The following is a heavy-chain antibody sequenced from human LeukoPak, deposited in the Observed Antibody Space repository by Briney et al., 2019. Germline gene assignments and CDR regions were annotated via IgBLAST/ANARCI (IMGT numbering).Heavy chain of an antibody. D-gene: IGHD5-18*01. CDR1: GFTFSSYS. J-gene: IGHJ6*02. V-gene: IGHV3-21*04. CDR2: ISSSSSYI. CDR3: AKDRRIQLWLTDYYYGMDV. Sequence: GGSLRLSCAASGFTFSSYSMNWVRQAPGKGLEWVSSISSSSSYIYYADSVKGRFTISRDNAKNSLYLQMNSLRAEDTAVYYCAKDRRIQLWLTDYYYGMDVWGQGTTVTVSS.